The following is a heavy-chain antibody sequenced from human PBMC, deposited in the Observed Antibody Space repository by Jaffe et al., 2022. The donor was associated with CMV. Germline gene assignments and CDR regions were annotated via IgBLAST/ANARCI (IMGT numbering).Heavy chain of an antibody. J-gene: IGHJ5*02. CDR2: IYPRDFDT. CDR3: VVSGGHWFEH. D-gene: IGHD2-15*01. CDR1: GYLFTSKW. Sequence: EIQLVQSGAEMKKPGESLKISCKASGYLFTSKWVGWVRQRPGKGLEWMGFIYPRDFDTRYNPSFRGQVTLSADYSTNTAYLQWNTLQASDTGVYYCVVSGGHWFEHWGQGTPVTVSS. V-gene: IGHV5-51*01.